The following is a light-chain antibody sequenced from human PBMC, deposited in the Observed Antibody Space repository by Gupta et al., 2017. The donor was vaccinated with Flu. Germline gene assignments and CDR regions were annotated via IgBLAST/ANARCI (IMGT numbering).Light chain of an antibody. V-gene: IGKV1-5*03. CDR1: QSISSW. CDR2: QAS. J-gene: IGKJ3*01. CDR3: QQYNSYSGT. Sequence: DIQMTQSPSTLSASVGDRVTITCRASQSISSWLAWYQQKPGIAPKLLIYQASNLESGVPSRFSGSGSGTEFTLTISSLQPDDFATYYCQQYNSYSGTFGHGTKVDIK.